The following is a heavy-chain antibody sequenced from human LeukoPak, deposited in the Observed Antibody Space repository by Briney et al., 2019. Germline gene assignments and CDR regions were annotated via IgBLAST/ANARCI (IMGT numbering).Heavy chain of an antibody. J-gene: IGHJ4*02. D-gene: IGHD4-11*01. V-gene: IGHV4-34*01. Sequence: SETLSLTCAVYGGSFSGYYWSWIRQPPGKGLEWIGEINHSGSTNYNPSLKSRVTISVDTSKNQFSLKLSSVTAADTAVYYCARVVNTTVTDWGQGTLVPSPQ. CDR3: ARVVNTTVTD. CDR1: GGSFSGYY. CDR2: INHSGST.